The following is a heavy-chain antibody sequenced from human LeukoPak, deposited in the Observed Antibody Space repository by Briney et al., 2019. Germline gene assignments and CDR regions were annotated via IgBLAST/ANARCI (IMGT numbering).Heavy chain of an antibody. Sequence: GGSLRLSCAASGFTFSSYSMNSVRQAPGKGLEWVSSISSSSSYIYYADSVKGRFTISRDNAKNSLYLQMNSLRAEDTAVYYCARGMVRGDPSYYYYMDVWGKGTTVTVSS. CDR2: ISSSSSYI. CDR3: ARGMVRGDPSYYYYMDV. V-gene: IGHV3-21*01. D-gene: IGHD3-10*01. CDR1: GFTFSSYS. J-gene: IGHJ6*03.